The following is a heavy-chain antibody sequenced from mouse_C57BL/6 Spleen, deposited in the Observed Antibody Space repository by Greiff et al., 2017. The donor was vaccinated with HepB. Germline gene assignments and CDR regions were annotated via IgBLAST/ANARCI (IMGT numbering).Heavy chain of an antibody. D-gene: IGHD2-3*01. CDR2: IHPNSGST. CDR1: GYTFTSYW. J-gene: IGHJ1*03. Sequence: QVQLQQPGAELVKPGASVKLSCKASGYTFTSYWMHWVKQRPGQGLEWIGMIHPNSGSTNYNEKFKSKATLTVDKSSSTAYMQLSSLTSEDSAVYYCARGDGYYGYFDVWGTVTTVTVSS. V-gene: IGHV1-64*01. CDR3: ARGDGYYGYFDV.